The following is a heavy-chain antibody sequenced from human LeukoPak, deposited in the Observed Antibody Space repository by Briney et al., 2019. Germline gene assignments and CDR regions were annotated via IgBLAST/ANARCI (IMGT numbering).Heavy chain of an antibody. Sequence: ASVKVSCKASGCTFTSYAISWVREAPGQGLEWMGGIIPIFGTANYAQKFQGRVTITADESTSTAYMELSSLRSEDTAMYYCARSFEYYYDSSGYFYYYYYYMDVWGKGTTVTVSS. V-gene: IGHV1-69*01. CDR2: IIPIFGTA. CDR1: GCTFTSYA. D-gene: IGHD3-22*01. CDR3: ARSFEYYYDSSGYFYYYYYYMDV. J-gene: IGHJ6*03.